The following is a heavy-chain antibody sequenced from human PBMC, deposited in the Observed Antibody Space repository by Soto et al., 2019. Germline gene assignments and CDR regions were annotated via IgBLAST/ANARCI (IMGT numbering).Heavy chain of an antibody. CDR1: GGSISSYY. CDR2: IYYSGST. Sequence: SGTLSLTCTVSGGSISSYYWSWIRQPQGKGLEWIGYIYYSGSTNYNPSLKSRVTISVDTSKNQFSLKLSSVTAADTAVYYCARASYYDFWSRYYSWYYFDYWGQGTLVTSPQ. J-gene: IGHJ4*02. CDR3: ARASYYDFWSRYYSWYYFDY. D-gene: IGHD3-3*01. V-gene: IGHV4-59*01.